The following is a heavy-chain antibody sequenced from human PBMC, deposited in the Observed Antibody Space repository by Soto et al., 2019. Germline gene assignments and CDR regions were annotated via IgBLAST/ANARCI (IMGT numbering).Heavy chain of an antibody. CDR1: GASFTSGDYY. V-gene: IGHV4-39*01. Sequence: PSETLSLTCTVSGASFTSGDYYWGWIRQSPGKGLEWIGTIYYFGSTSYNPSLKSRVSISVDTSKNQFSLKLSFVTAADTAVYYCAKRGGNHEYLYYMDVSGKGTTVTVSS. D-gene: IGHD2-15*01. J-gene: IGHJ6*03. CDR3: AKRGGNHEYLYYMDV. CDR2: IYYFGST.